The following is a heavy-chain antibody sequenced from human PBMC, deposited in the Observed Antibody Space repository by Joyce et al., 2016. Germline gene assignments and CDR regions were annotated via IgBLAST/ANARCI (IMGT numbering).Heavy chain of an antibody. J-gene: IGHJ4*02. CDR2: ISTRSRTI. Sequence: EVQLVESGGGLVQTGGSLRISCAASGFTFSSYNMKWVRQAPRKGLECISYISTRSRTIYYAVSGKCRVTISKDNAKNSLYLQMSSLRDEDTAVYCCARYAQGSSGVVGDSWGQGTLVTVSS. CDR3: ARYAQGSSGVVGDS. V-gene: IGHV3-48*02. CDR1: GFTFSSYN. D-gene: IGHD3-10*01.